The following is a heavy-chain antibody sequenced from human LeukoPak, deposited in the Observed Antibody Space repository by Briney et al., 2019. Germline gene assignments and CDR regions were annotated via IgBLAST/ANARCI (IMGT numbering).Heavy chain of an antibody. CDR3: ARDRYIAVAGAFENNWFDP. D-gene: IGHD6-19*01. V-gene: IGHV1-2*02. J-gene: IGHJ5*02. CDR1: GYTFTGYY. Sequence: ASVKVSCKASGYTFTGYYMHWVRQAPGQGLEWMGWINPNSGGTNYAQKFQGRVTMTRDTSISTAYMELSRLRSDDTAVYYCARDRYIAVAGAFENNWFDPWGQGTLVTVSS. CDR2: INPNSGGT.